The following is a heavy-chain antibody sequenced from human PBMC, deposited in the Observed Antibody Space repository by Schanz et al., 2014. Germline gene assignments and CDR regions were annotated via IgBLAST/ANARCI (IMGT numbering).Heavy chain of an antibody. CDR1: ELTLSTHA. CDR2: ISATSAKI. CDR3: AGGRAVVTPLDF. D-gene: IGHD2-15*01. Sequence: LESGGTLVQPGGSLRLSCAGSELTLSTHAMTWVRQAPGKGLEWVSYISATSAKIDYADSVKGRFTISRDNSKNTLYLQMSSLRTEDTAVYFCAGGRAVVTPLDFWGQGTLVTVSS. V-gene: IGHV3-23*01. J-gene: IGHJ4*02.